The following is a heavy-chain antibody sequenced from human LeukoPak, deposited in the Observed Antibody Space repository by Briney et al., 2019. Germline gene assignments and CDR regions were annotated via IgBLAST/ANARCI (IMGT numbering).Heavy chain of an antibody. CDR3: ARALRDSFDI. V-gene: IGHV3-30-3*01. D-gene: IGHD3-10*01. J-gene: IGHJ3*02. CDR1: GFTFSSYA. Sequence: PGRPLRLSCAASGFTFSSYAMHWVRQAPGKGLEWVAVISYDGSNKYYADSMKGRFTISRDNAKNSLFLLMNSLRAEDTAVYYCARALRDSFDIWGQGTMVTVPS. CDR2: ISYDGSNK.